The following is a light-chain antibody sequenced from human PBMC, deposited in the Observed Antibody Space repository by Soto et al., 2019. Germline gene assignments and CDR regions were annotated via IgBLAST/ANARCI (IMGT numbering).Light chain of an antibody. CDR2: WAS. V-gene: IGKV4-1*01. CDR3: QQYYSTPYT. Sequence: DIVMTRSPDSLSVSLGERATINCRSSQFVLSSSNNKNYLVWYQQKPGQSPKLLIYWASTRESGVPDRFSGSGSGADFTLTISRLRAEDVAVYFCQQYYSTPYTFGQGTKVDIK. J-gene: IGKJ2*01. CDR1: QFVLSSSNNKNY.